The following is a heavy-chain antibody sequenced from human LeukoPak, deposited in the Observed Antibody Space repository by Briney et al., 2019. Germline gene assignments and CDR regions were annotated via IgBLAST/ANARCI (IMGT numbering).Heavy chain of an antibody. J-gene: IGHJ4*02. V-gene: IGHV3-21*01. Sequence: GGSLRLSCAASEFTFSGYSMNWVRQAPGKGLEWISSISSSGSYIYYADSVKGRFTISRDNAKNSLYLQMNSLRAEDTAVYYCARDTYYYFDYWGQGTLVTVSS. D-gene: IGHD2-21*01. CDR3: ARDTYYYFDY. CDR1: EFTFSGYS. CDR2: ISSSGSYI.